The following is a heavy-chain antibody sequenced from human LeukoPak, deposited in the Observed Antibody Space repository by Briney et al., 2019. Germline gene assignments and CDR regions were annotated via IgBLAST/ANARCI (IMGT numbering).Heavy chain of an antibody. Sequence: SETLPLTCTVSGGSVGSHYWSWIRQPPGKGLEWIGYIDHSGSTRYSPSLKSRLTMSLDRSKNQFSLKLSSVTAADTAIYYCARKLIAASATGYFDYWGQGTPVTVSS. CDR1: GGSVGSHY. CDR2: IDHSGST. J-gene: IGHJ4*02. CDR3: ARKLIAASATGYFDY. V-gene: IGHV4-59*02. D-gene: IGHD6-13*01.